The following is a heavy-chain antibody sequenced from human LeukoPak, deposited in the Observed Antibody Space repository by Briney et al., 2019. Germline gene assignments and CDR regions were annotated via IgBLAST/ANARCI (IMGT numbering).Heavy chain of an antibody. CDR1: GFTFSSYG. Sequence: GGSLRLSCAASGFTFSSYGMHWVRQAPGKGLEWVAIIRYDGSNKYYADSVKGRFTISRDNSKNTLYLQMNSLRAEDTAVYYCARKRQNDILTGYYRDGYYYGMDVWGQGTTVTVSS. CDR3: ARKRQNDILTGYYRDGYYYGMDV. V-gene: IGHV3-30*02. CDR2: IRYDGSNK. D-gene: IGHD3-9*01. J-gene: IGHJ6*02.